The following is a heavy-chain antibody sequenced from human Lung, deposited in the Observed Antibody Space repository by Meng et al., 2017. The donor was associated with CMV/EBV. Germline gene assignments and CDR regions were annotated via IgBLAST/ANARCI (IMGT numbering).Heavy chain of an antibody. CDR1: GFSLSTDGMR. Sequence: SGPTLVKPTQTLTLTCSFSGFSLSTDGMRVSWIRQSPGKAPEWLARIDWDDYNFYSTSLKTRLTISKDPSKNQVVLTMTNMDPLDTATYYCARLVSIARSYLGFDVWGQGXLVTVSS. CDR3: ARLVSIARSYLGFDV. CDR2: IDWDDYN. V-gene: IGHV2-70*04. J-gene: IGHJ4*02. D-gene: IGHD1-26*01.